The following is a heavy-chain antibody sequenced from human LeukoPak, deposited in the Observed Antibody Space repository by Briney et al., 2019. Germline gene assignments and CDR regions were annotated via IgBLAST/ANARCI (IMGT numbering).Heavy chain of an antibody. CDR2: INQSGNS. J-gene: IGHJ4*02. V-gene: IGHV4-34*01. Sequence: SETLSLTCDVNGGSLSGSYWSWIRQSPEKGLEWIGEINQSGNSNYNPSLQSRVTILVDTSKNQCSLKLSSVTAADTAVYYCARQKPSTFRQYGRGRPLDSWGQGTLVTVSS. CDR1: GGSLSGSY. D-gene: IGHD4-11*01. CDR3: ARQKPSTFRQYGRGRPLDS.